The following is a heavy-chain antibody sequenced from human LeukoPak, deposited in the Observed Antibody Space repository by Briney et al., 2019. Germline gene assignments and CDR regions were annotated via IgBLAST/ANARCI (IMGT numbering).Heavy chain of an antibody. J-gene: IGHJ5*02. CDR1: GFSFSSHA. D-gene: IGHD3-10*01. Sequence: GGSLRLSCAASGFSFSSHAMSWVRQAPGKGLEWVSAISNSGDNTYYADSVKGRFTISRDNSKNSLYLQMNSLRTEDTALYYCAKDISDYYGSGTDGFDPWGQGTLVTVPS. CDR3: AKDISDYYGSGTDGFDP. V-gene: IGHV3-23*01. CDR2: ISNSGDNT.